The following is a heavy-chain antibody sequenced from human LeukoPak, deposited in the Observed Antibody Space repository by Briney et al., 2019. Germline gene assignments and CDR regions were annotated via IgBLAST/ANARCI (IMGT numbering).Heavy chain of an antibody. Sequence: GGSLRLSCAASGFTFSDYSMHWVRQAPGKGLNWVAFIRYDGNNKYYADSVKGRFTISRDNSKNTLYLQMNSLRAEDTAVYYCAKARGTDYGDYVIFDYWGQGTLVTVSS. CDR2: IRYDGNNK. J-gene: IGHJ4*02. CDR1: GFTFSDYS. V-gene: IGHV3-30*02. CDR3: AKARGTDYGDYVIFDY. D-gene: IGHD4-17*01.